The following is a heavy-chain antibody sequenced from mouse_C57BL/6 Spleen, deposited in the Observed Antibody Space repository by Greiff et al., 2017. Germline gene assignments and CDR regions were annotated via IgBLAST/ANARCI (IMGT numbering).Heavy chain of an antibody. CDR3: ERGCYYGLYAMDY. D-gene: IGHD1-2*01. J-gene: IGHJ4*01. CDR2: INPSNGGT. CDR1: GYTFTSYW. V-gene: IGHV1-53*01. Sequence: VQLQQPGPELVKPGASVKLSCKASGYTFTSYWMHWVQQRPGQGLEWIGNINPSNGGTKYNEKFKSKATLTVDKSSSTAYMQRSSLTSEDSAVYYCERGCYYGLYAMDYWGQGTSVTVSS.